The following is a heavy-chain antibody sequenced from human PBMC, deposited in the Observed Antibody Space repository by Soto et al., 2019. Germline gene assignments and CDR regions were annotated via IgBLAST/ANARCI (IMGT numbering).Heavy chain of an antibody. CDR1: GFTFSSYS. V-gene: IGHV3-21*01. Sequence: TGGSLRLSCAASGFTFSSYSMNWVRQAPGKGLEWVSSISSSSSYIYYADSVKGRFTISRDNAKNSLYLQMNSLRAEDTAVYYCAREALGDYGSGSYFRNAFDIWGQGTMVTVSS. D-gene: IGHD3-10*01. J-gene: IGHJ3*02. CDR3: AREALGDYGSGSYFRNAFDI. CDR2: ISSSSSYI.